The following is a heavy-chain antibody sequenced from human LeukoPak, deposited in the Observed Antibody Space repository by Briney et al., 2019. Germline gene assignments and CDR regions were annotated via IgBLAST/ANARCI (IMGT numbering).Heavy chain of an antibody. CDR3: ARSIKGDSDH. D-gene: IGHD3-10*01. CDR1: GYTFSKNG. Sequence: ASVKVSCKASGYTFSKNGLTWVRQAPGQGLEWMGWISVYTGNTNYARKIQDRVTMTIDTTTNTAFMELRSLRPDDTAVYYCARSIKGDSDHWGQGTLVTVSS. CDR2: ISVYTGNT. J-gene: IGHJ4*02. V-gene: IGHV1-18*01.